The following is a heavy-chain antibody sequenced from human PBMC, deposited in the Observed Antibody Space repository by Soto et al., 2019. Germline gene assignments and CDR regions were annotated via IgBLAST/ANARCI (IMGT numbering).Heavy chain of an antibody. CDR3: ARHTGSAYFDY. D-gene: IGHD6-19*01. V-gene: IGHV5-51*01. CDR2: IYPGDSET. J-gene: IGHJ4*02. Sequence: GESLKISCKASGYSFTSYWIGWVRQMPGKGLEWMGIIYPGDSETRNSPSFQGQVSISADKSISTTYLQWSSLKASDTAIYYCARHTGSAYFDYWGQGTLVTV. CDR1: GYSFTSYW.